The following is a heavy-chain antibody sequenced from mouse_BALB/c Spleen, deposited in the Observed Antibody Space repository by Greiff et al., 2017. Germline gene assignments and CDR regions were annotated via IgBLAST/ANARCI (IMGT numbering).Heavy chain of an antibody. V-gene: IGHV3-2*02. CDR1: GYSITSDYA. D-gene: IGHD2-12*01. CDR2: ISYSGST. CDR3: ARYLRRNYYAMDY. Sequence: EVKVEESGPGLVKPSQSLSLTCTVTGYSITSDYAWNWIRQFPGNKLEWMGYISYSGSTSYNPSLKSRISITRDTSKNQFFLQLNSVTTEDTATYYCARYLRRNYYAMDYWGQGTSVTVSS. J-gene: IGHJ4*01.